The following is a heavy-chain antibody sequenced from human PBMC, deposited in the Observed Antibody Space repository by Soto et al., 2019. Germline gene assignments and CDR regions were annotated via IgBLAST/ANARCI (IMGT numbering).Heavy chain of an antibody. J-gene: IGHJ4*02. CDR1: GGSISSGGYY. CDR3: ARVPGTWTFDY. D-gene: IGHD6-13*01. CDR2: IHNSGST. V-gene: IGHV4-31*03. Sequence: PSETLSLTCTVSGGSISSGGYYWSWIRQHPEKGLEWIGHIHNSGSTSYNPSLESRTTISVDTSKNQFSLNLNSVTAADTAVYYWARVPGTWTFDYWGQGTLVTVSS.